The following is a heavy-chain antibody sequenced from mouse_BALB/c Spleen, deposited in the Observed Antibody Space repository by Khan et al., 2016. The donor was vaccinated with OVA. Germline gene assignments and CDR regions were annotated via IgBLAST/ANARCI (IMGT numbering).Heavy chain of an antibody. J-gene: IGHJ1*01. CDR1: GYTFTSYN. CDR2: IYPGNGDT. CDR3: ARGGGGWYIDV. V-gene: IGHV1-12*01. Sequence: QVQLQQSGAELVKPGASVKMSCKASGYTFTSYNMHWVKQTPGQGLEWIGAIYPGNGDTSYNQKFKGKATLTADKSSSTAYMQLSSLTSEDSAVFFWARGGGGWYIDVGGAGTTVTVSS.